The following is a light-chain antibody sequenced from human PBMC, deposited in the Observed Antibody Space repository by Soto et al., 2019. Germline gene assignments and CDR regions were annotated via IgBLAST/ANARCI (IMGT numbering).Light chain of an antibody. J-gene: IGKJ1*01. CDR3: LQHNRFHRT. Sequence: DIQMTQSPSSLSASVGDRVTITCRATQGIRTDLGLYQQKPGKAPKRLIYAASSLKSGVPSRFSGSGSGTEFTPKNRSLQPEDCETYDCLQHNRFHRTFGQGTKVEIK. CDR2: AAS. CDR1: QGIRTD. V-gene: IGKV1-17*01.